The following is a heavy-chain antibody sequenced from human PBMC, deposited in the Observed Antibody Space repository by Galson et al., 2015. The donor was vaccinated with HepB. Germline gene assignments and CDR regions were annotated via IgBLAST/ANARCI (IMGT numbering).Heavy chain of an antibody. CDR3: ARVRGGMVRGNDVFDI. V-gene: IGHV3-30*03. D-gene: IGHD3-10*01. CDR1: GFTFSSYW. Sequence: SLRLSCAASGFTFSSYWMTWVRQAPGKGLEWVALVSYDGSNRYYGDSVKGRFTISRDNSRNTLYLQMNSLRAEDTAVYYCARVRGGMVRGNDVFDIWGQGTMVTVSS. CDR2: VSYDGSNR. J-gene: IGHJ3*02.